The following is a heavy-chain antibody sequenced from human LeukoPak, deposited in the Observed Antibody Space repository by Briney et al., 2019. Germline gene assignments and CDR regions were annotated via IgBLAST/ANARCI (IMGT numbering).Heavy chain of an antibody. Sequence: ASVRVSCKASGYTFTSYGISWVRQAPGQGLEWMGWISAYNGNTNYAQKLQGRVTMTTDTSTSTAYMELRSLGSDDTAVYYCARAKRPTYYYDSSGYSWGQGTLVTVSS. CDR2: ISAYNGNT. V-gene: IGHV1-18*01. D-gene: IGHD3-22*01. J-gene: IGHJ4*02. CDR1: GYTFTSYG. CDR3: ARAKRPTYYYDSSGYS.